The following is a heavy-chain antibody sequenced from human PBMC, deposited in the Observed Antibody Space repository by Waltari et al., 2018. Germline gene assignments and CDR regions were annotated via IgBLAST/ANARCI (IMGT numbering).Heavy chain of an antibody. CDR1: GFTFSSYS. V-gene: IGHV3-21*01. CDR3: ARSPYDYVWGSYRTKNYFDY. J-gene: IGHJ4*02. D-gene: IGHD3-16*02. CDR2: ISSSSSYI. Sequence: EVQLVESGGGLVKPGGSLRLSCAASGFTFSSYSMNWVRQAPGKGLEWVSSISSSSSYIYYADSVKGRFTISRDNAKNSLYLQMNSLRAEDTAVYYCARSPYDYVWGSYRTKNYFDYWGQGTLVTVSS.